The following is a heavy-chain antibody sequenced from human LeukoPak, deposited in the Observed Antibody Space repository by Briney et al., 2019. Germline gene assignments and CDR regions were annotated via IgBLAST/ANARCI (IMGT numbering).Heavy chain of an antibody. D-gene: IGHD6-19*01. CDR1: GFTFSSYE. CDR3: AKNRHTYSSGPDY. V-gene: IGHV3-48*03. CDR2: ISSSGSTT. Sequence: QPGGSLRLSCAASGFTFSSYEMNWVRQAPGKGLEWVSYISSSGSTTHYADSVKGRFTISRDNAKNSLYLQMNSLRAEDTAVYYCAKNRHTYSSGPDYWGQGTLLTVSS. J-gene: IGHJ4*02.